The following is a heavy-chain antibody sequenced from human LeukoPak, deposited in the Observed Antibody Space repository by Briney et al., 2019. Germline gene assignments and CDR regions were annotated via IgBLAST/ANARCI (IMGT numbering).Heavy chain of an antibody. CDR1: GFTFNKDG. CDR2: IRYDGVSI. V-gene: IGHV3-30*02. Sequence: PGGTLRLSCAVSGFTFNKDGKKGRSQAPGKGGEGGAGIRYDGVSIYYADSVSGPFTISRHSSKNTLYLQVNSLITEDTAVYYCAKPGRSYCGGDCFSESLPYYFDSWGQGTLVTVSS. J-gene: IGHJ4*02. CDR3: AKPGRSYCGGDCFSESLPYYFDS. D-gene: IGHD2-21*01.